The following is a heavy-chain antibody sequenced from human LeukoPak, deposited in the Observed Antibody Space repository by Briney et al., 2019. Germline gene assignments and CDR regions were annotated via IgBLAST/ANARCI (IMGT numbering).Heavy chain of an antibody. J-gene: IGHJ4*02. D-gene: IGHD6-19*01. V-gene: IGHV3-7*03. CDR2: IKEDGREK. Sequence: GGSLRLSCAASGFILSSYWMSGVRQPRGKGVEGVANIKEDGREKNYVDCVKGRFTISREEAKSSVYVQMNSLRAEDTAMYYCAKDTWLVAVGIQVFDYWGQGSLVTVSS. CDR1: GFILSSYW. CDR3: AKDTWLVAVGIQVFDY.